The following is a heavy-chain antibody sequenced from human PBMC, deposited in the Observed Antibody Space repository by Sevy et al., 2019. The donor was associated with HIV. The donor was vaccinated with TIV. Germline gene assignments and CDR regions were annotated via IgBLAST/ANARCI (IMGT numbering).Heavy chain of an antibody. V-gene: IGHV1-2*02. Sequence: ASVKVSCKACGYMFTDYYIHWVRQAPGQGLEWMAWINPNDGVTNYAQRFQGEVTVTRDTSISTAYMEVSRLRSDDTGIYYCARLTTKPTSDLYGMDVWGQGTSVTVS. CDR2: INPNDGVT. CDR1: GYMFTDYY. D-gene: IGHD4-17*01. CDR3: ARLTTKPTSDLYGMDV. J-gene: IGHJ6*02.